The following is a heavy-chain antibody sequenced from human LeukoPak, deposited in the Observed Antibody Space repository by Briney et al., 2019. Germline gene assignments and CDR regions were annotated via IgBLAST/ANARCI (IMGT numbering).Heavy chain of an antibody. V-gene: IGHV4-39*01. Sequence: SETLSLTCTVSGGSISSSNYYWGWIRQPPGKGLEWMGSIHYSGSTYNNPSLKSRVTMSVDTSKSQFSLKVSSVTAADTAVYYCARNRGDPSYFDYWGQGTLVTVSS. D-gene: IGHD4-17*01. CDR3: ARNRGDPSYFDY. J-gene: IGHJ4*02. CDR2: IHYSGST. CDR1: GGSISSSNYY.